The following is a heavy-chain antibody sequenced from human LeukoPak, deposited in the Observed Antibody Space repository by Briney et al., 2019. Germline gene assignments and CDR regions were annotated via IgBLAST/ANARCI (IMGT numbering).Heavy chain of an antibody. J-gene: IGHJ6*03. D-gene: IGHD6-13*01. CDR1: GGTCSSYA. Sequence: SVKVSCKASGGTCSSYAISWVRQAPGQGPEWMGGIIPIFGTANYAQKFQGRVTITTDESTSTAYMELSSLRSEDTAVYYCVISEQQLLYRDYYYYYMDVWGKGTTVTVSS. V-gene: IGHV1-69*05. CDR2: IIPIFGTA. CDR3: VISEQQLLYRDYYYYYMDV.